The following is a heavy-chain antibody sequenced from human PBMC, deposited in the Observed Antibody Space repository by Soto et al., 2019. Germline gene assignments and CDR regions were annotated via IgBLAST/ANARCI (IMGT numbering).Heavy chain of an antibody. V-gene: IGHV1-18*01. CDR3: ARDRGVAPPVAGNTHYYYYMDV. Sequence: QDQLVQSGAEVKKPGASVTVSCKASGYSFTNYGITWVLQAPGQGLEWMGWISGYNGNTHYAQKLQGRVTMTTDASTSTAYMELRSLRSDDTAVYYCARDRGVAPPVAGNTHYYYYMDVWGKGTTVTVSS. D-gene: IGHD6-19*01. CDR1: GYSFTNYG. J-gene: IGHJ6*03. CDR2: ISGYNGNT.